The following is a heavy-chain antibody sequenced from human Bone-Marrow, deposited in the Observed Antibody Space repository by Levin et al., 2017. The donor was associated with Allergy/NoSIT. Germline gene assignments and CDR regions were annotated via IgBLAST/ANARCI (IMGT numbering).Heavy chain of an antibody. V-gene: IGHV5-51*01. CDR2: IYPGDSNT. Sequence: PVASVKVSCKGSGYTFNTYWIAWVRQMPGKGLEWMGIIYPGDSNTRYSPSFRGQVTISADKSISTAYLQWSSLKASDTAMYYCAIDSDYNGNWFGGTDVWGQGTTVTVSS. J-gene: IGHJ6*02. D-gene: IGHD4-23*01. CDR3: AIDSDYNGNWFGGTDV. CDR1: GYTFNTYW.